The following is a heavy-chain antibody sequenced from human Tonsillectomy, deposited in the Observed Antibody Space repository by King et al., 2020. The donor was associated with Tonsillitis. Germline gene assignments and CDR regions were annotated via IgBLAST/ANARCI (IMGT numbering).Heavy chain of an antibody. CDR2: IYYSGST. V-gene: IGHV4-31*03. CDR3: AKTSFGIAAALFFDS. Sequence: QLQESGPGLVKPSQTLSLTCNVSGGAISSGACYWSWIRQHPGKGLEWIGHIYYSGSTYFNPSLKSRIAMSVGTSRNQFSLKLSSVTAADTAVYYCAKTSFGIAAALFFDSWGQGSLVTVSS. CDR1: GGAISSGACY. J-gene: IGHJ4*02. D-gene: IGHD6-13*01.